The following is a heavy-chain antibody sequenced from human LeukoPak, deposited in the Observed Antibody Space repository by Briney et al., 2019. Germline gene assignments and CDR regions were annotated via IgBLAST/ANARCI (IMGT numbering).Heavy chain of an antibody. Sequence: ASVKVSCKASGYTFTSYGISWVRQAPGQGLEWMGWISAYNGNTNYAQKLQGRVTMTTDTSTSTTYMELRSLRSDDTAVYYCARDRYYYDSSGYYIFDYWGQGTLVTVSS. V-gene: IGHV1-18*01. CDR3: ARDRYYYDSSGYYIFDY. CDR2: ISAYNGNT. CDR1: GYTFTSYG. J-gene: IGHJ4*02. D-gene: IGHD3-22*01.